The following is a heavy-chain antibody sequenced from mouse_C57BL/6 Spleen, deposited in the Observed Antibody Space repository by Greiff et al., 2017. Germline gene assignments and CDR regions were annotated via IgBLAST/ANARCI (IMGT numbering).Heavy chain of an antibody. J-gene: IGHJ4*01. D-gene: IGHD2-14*01. CDR3: ARTGEYDDEYYYAMDY. CDR2: INPNNGGT. Sequence: EVQLQQSGPELVKPGASVKISCKASGYTFTDYYMNWVKQSPGKSLEWIGDINPNNGGTSYNQKFKGKATLTVDKSSSTAYMELRSLTSEDSAVYYCARTGEYDDEYYYAMDYWGQGTSGTVSS. V-gene: IGHV1-26*01. CDR1: GYTFTDYY.